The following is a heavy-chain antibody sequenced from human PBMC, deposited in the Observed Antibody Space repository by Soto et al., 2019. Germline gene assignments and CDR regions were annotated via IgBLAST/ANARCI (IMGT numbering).Heavy chain of an antibody. V-gene: IGHV4-39*01. CDR1: GGSISISSYY. CDR2: IYYSGST. Sequence: QLQLQESGPGLVKPSETLSLTCTVSGGSISISSYYWGRIRQPPGKGLERIGSIYYSGSTYYNPSLKGRATLSVDTSKNQFPLKLTFVTAADTAVYYRAKDCSSTSCSLAAFDIWGLGKMITVSS. CDR3: AKDCSSTSCSLAAFDI. J-gene: IGHJ3*02. D-gene: IGHD2-2*01.